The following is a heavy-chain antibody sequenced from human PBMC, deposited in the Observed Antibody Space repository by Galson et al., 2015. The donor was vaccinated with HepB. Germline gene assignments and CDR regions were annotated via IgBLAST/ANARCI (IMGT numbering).Heavy chain of an antibody. V-gene: IGHV4-59*01. CDR3: ARVSATPYNLNWYFDL. J-gene: IGHJ2*01. CDR1: GGSISSYY. Sequence: ETLSLTCTVSGGSISSYYWSWIRQPPGKGLEWIGYIYYSGSTNYNPSLKSRVTISVGTSKNQFSLKLSSVTAADTAVYYCARVSATPYNLNWYFDLWGRGTLVTVSS. D-gene: IGHD2-15*01. CDR2: IYYSGST.